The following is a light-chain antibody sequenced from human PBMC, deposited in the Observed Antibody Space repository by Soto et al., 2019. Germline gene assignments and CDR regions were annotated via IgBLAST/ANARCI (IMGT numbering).Light chain of an antibody. CDR1: QSITRSL. J-gene: IGKJ1*01. V-gene: IGKV3-20*01. CDR2: GAA. Sequence: IVLTQSPGTLSLSPGERATLSCRASQSITRSLLAWYQQKRGQAPRLIIYGAASRATGIPERFSGRASGTDFTLTISRLEPEDFALYYCHQYGVSPWTFGRGTHLEIK. CDR3: HQYGVSPWT.